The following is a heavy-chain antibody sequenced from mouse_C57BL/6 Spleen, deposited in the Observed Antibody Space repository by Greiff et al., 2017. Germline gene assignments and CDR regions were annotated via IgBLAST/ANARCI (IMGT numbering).Heavy chain of an antibody. D-gene: IGHD4-1*01. CDR3: AREGTGTALYYYAMDY. V-gene: IGHV5-4*01. J-gene: IGHJ4*01. CDR2: ISDGGSYT. Sequence: EVQLVESGGGLVKPGGSLKLSCAASGFTFSSYAMSWVRQTPEKRLEWVATISDGGSYTYYPDNVKGRFTISRDNAKNNLYLQMSHLKSEDTAMYYCAREGTGTALYYYAMDYWGQGTSVTVSS. CDR1: GFTFSSYA.